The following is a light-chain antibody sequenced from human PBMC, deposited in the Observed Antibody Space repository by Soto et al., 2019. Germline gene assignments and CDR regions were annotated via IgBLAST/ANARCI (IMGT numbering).Light chain of an antibody. Sequence: QSALTQPASVSGSPGQSITISGTGTSSDVGSYNLVSWYQQHPGKAPKLMIYEGSKRPSGVSNRFSGSKSGNTASLTISGLQAEDEADYYCCSYAGSSTAWVFGGGTKLTVL. J-gene: IGLJ3*02. CDR2: EGS. CDR3: CSYAGSSTAWV. CDR1: SSDVGSYNL. V-gene: IGLV2-23*01.